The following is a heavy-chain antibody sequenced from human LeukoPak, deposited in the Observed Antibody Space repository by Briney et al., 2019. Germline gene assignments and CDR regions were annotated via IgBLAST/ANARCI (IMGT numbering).Heavy chain of an antibody. D-gene: IGHD6-13*01. CDR3: ARGDIGSSSWDYYYYMDV. CDR2: INPSGGSA. CDR1: GYTFSSNH. J-gene: IGHJ6*03. Sequence: GASVKVSCKASGYTFSSNHIHWVRQAPGQGLEWMGIINPSGGSATHAQKFQGRVTMTSDTSTSTAYMELSSLRSEDTAVYYCARGDIGSSSWDYYYYMDVWGKGTTVTISS. V-gene: IGHV1-46*01.